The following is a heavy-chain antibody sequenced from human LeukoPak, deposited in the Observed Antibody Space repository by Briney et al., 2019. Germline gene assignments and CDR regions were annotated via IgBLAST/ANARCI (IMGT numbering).Heavy chain of an antibody. V-gene: IGHV1-69*13. CDR1: GGTFSSYA. CDR2: IIPIFGTA. CDR3: ARPSYPHILTGYLDY. J-gene: IGHJ4*02. Sequence: GASVKVSCKASGGTFSSYAISWVRQAPGQGLEWMGGIIPIFGTANYAQKFQGRVTITADESTSTAYMELSSLRSEDTAVYYCARPSYPHILTGYLDYWGQGTLVTVSS. D-gene: IGHD3-9*01.